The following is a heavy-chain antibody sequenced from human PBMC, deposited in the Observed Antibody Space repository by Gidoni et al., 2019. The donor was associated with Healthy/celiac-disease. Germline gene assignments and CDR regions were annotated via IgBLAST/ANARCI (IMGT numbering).Heavy chain of an antibody. CDR2: INSDGRST. CDR3: ARDPGYGDAFDI. CDR1: GFTFSSYW. V-gene: IGHV3-74*01. D-gene: IGHD2-15*01. J-gene: IGHJ3*02. Sequence: EVQLVESGGGLVQPGGSLRLSCAASGFTFSSYWMHWVRQAPGKGLVWVSRINSDGRSTSYADSVKGRFTISRDNAKNTLYLQMNSLRAEDTAVYYCARDPGYGDAFDIWGQGTMVTVSS.